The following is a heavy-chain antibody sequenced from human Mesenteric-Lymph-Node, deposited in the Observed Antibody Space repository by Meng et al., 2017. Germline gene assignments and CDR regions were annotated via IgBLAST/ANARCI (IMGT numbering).Heavy chain of an antibody. CDR3: ARMHIVVVTAIPSWFDP. V-gene: IGHV1-69*13. D-gene: IGHD2-21*02. CDR2: IIPIFGTA. Sequence: SVKVSCKASGYTFTSYGISWVRQAPGQGLEWMGWIIPIFGTANYAQKFQGRVTITADESTSTAYMELSSLRSEDTAVYYCARMHIVVVTAIPSWFDPWGQGTLVTVSS. J-gene: IGHJ5*02. CDR1: GYTFTSYG.